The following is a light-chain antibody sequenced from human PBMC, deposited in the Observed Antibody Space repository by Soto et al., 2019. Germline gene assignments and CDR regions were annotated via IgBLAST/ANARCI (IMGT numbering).Light chain of an antibody. J-gene: IGKJ5*01. V-gene: IGKV3D-20*02. Sequence: IVVTQWPSALFLAVGERSTLSCRASQSVSSSYLAWYQQKPGQAPRLLIYGASNRATGIPDRFSGSGSGTDITLTISILEPEDFAVYYCQQRSNWQVTFGQGTRLEIK. CDR1: QSVSSSY. CDR3: QQRSNWQVT. CDR2: GAS.